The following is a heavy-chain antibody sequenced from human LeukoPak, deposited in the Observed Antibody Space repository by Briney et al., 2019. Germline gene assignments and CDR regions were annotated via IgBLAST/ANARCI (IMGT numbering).Heavy chain of an antibody. Sequence: GGSLRLSCAASGFTFSSYAMHWVRQAPGKGLEWVAVISYDGSNKYYADSVKGRFTISRDNSKNTLYLQMSSLRAEDTAVHYCAKDIELLFDYWGQGTLVTVSS. CDR1: GFTFSSYA. V-gene: IGHV3-30*04. J-gene: IGHJ4*02. CDR2: ISYDGSNK. CDR3: AKDIELLFDY. D-gene: IGHD2-15*01.